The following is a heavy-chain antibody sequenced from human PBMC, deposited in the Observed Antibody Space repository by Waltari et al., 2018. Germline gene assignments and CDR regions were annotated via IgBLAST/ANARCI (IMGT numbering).Heavy chain of an antibody. CDR2: IYHSGST. Sequence: QVQLQESGPGLVKPSETLSLTCAVSGYSISSGYYWGWIRQPPGKGLEWIGSIYHSGSTYYNPSLKGRVTISVDTSKNQFSLKLSSVTAADTAVYYCARENYGSGSFPHWFDPWGQGTLVTVSS. J-gene: IGHJ5*02. CDR1: GYSISSGYY. D-gene: IGHD3-10*01. CDR3: ARENYGSGSFPHWFDP. V-gene: IGHV4-38-2*02.